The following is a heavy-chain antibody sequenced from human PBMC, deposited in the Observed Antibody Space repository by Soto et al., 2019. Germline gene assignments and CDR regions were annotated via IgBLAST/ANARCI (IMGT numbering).Heavy chain of an antibody. CDR3: AKSDDIFSDYSLTYYFYS. D-gene: IGHD3-9*01. Sequence: GGSLRLSCAASGFTFSSYAMSWVRQAPGKGLEWVSAISGSGGSTYYADSVKGRFTISRDNSKNTLYLQMNSLRAEDTAVYYCAKSDDIFSDYSLTYYFYSWGQGALVTVSS. CDR1: GFTFSSYA. J-gene: IGHJ4*02. CDR2: ISGSGGST. V-gene: IGHV3-23*01.